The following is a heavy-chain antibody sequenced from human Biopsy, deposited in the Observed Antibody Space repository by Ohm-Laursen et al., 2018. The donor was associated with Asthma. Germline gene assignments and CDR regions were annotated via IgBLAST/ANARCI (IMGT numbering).Heavy chain of an antibody. J-gene: IGHJ6*02. Sequence: SVKVSCNTSGYTFNSAGITWVRQDPGQGLEWMGWISVYNGNTKVAQKLQDRVTMITDTSTSTAYMELRSLRSDDTAVYFCARAVDYSHYYGIDVWGQGTTVTVS. CDR3: ARAVDYSHYYGIDV. CDR1: GYTFNSAG. V-gene: IGHV1-18*01. D-gene: IGHD3-10*01. CDR2: ISVYNGNT.